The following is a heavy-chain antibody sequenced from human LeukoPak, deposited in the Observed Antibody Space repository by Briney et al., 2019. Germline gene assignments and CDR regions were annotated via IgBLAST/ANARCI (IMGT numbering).Heavy chain of an antibody. Sequence: SETLSLTCAVYGGSFSGYYWSWIRQPPGKGLEWIGEINHSGSTNYNPSLKSRVTISVDTSKNQFSLKLSSVTAADTAVYYCARHGPLTYYYGSGSYSPFDYWGQGTLVTVSS. CDR2: INHSGST. V-gene: IGHV4-34*01. CDR1: GGSFSGYY. J-gene: IGHJ4*02. CDR3: ARHGPLTYYYGSGSYSPFDY. D-gene: IGHD3-10*01.